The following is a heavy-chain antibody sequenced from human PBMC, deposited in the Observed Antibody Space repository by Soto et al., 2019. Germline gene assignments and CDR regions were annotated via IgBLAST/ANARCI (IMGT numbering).Heavy chain of an antibody. CDR2: ISGSGGNT. J-gene: IGHJ6*02. CDR1: GFTFSSYA. CDR3: AKPPTAGTPHYGMNV. D-gene: IGHD6-13*01. Sequence: EVQLLESGGGLVQPGGSLRLSCAASGFTFSSYAMSWVRQAPGKGLEWVSAISGSGGNTYYADSVKGRFTISRDNSKNTLYLQMNCLGAEDTAVYYCAKPPTAGTPHYGMNVWGQGTTVTVSS. V-gene: IGHV3-23*01.